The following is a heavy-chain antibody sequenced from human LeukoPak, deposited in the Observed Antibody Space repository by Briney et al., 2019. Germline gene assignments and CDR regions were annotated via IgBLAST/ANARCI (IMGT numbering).Heavy chain of an antibody. V-gene: IGHV3-23*01. Sequence: GGSLRLSCAASGFTFSSYAMSWVRQAPGKGLEWVSAISGSGGSTYYADSVKGRFTISRDNSKNALYLQMNSLRAEDTAVYYCAKGRCSSTSCYVNYYGMDVWGQGTTVTVSS. CDR1: GFTFSSYA. CDR2: ISGSGGST. J-gene: IGHJ6*02. CDR3: AKGRCSSTSCYVNYYGMDV. D-gene: IGHD2-2*01.